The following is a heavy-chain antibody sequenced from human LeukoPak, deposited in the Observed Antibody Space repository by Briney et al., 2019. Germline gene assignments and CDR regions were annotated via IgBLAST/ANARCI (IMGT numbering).Heavy chain of an antibody. CDR2: INHSGST. CDR3: ASSPDAFDI. J-gene: IGHJ3*02. CDR1: DGSFSDYY. Sequence: SETLSLTCGVYDGSFSDYYWNWMRQPPGKGLEWIGDINHSGSTNYNPSLTSRVTMSIDTSKKHFSLKLSSVTAADTAVYYCASSPDAFDIWGQGTMVTVSS. V-gene: IGHV4-34*01.